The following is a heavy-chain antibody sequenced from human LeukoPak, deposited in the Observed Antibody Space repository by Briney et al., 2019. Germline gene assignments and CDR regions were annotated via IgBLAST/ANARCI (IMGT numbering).Heavy chain of an antibody. V-gene: IGHV1-69*04. CDR1: GGTFSSYA. CDR3: ARGSADPLWY. CDR2: IIPIFGIA. J-gene: IGHJ4*02. D-gene: IGHD2-21*01. Sequence: ASVKVSCKASGGTFSSYAISWVRQAPGQGLEWMGRIIPIFGIANYAQKFQGRVTITADKSTSTAYMELSSLRSEDTAVYYCARGSADPLWYWGQGTLVTVSS.